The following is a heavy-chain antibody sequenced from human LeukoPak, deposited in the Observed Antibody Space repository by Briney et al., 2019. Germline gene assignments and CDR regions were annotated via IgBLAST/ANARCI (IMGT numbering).Heavy chain of an antibody. V-gene: IGHV3-11*03. J-gene: IGHJ4*02. Sequence: GGSLRLSCVVSGIPFSDFYMNWIRQAPGKGLEWIPYISSSSSYTDYAESVKGRFTISRDNAKSALYLQMNDLRVDDTALYYCAAGTAADYWGQGTLVLVSS. D-gene: IGHD6-13*01. CDR2: ISSSSSYT. CDR3: AAGTAADY. CDR1: GIPFSDFY.